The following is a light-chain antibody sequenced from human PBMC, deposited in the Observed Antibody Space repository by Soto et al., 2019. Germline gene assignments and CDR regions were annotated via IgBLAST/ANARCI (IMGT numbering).Light chain of an antibody. V-gene: IGKV1-12*01. J-gene: IGKJ3*01. CDR3: QQASVLPFT. CDR2: AAS. Sequence: DIQMTQSPSSVSASVGDRVTITCRASRDIGTWLAWYQQIPGKAPKLLIFAASTLQNRVPSRFSGSGSGTDFTLTISGLQPEDFATYDCQQASVLPFTFGPGTKVDMK. CDR1: RDIGTW.